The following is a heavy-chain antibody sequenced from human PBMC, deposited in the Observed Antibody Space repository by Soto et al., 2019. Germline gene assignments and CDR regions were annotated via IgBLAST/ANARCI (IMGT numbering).Heavy chain of an antibody. Sequence: SVKGSCKASGGTFSSYAISWVRQAPGQGLEWMGGIIPIFGTANYAQKFQGRVTITADESTSTAYMELSSLRSEDTAVYYCARVKQRLVRGPFDYWGQGTLVTVSS. D-gene: IGHD6-13*01. CDR2: IIPIFGTA. CDR3: ARVKQRLVRGPFDY. CDR1: GGTFSSYA. V-gene: IGHV1-69*13. J-gene: IGHJ4*02.